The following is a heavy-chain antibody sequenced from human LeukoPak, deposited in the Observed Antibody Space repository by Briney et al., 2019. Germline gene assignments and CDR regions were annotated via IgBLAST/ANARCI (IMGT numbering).Heavy chain of an antibody. J-gene: IGHJ4*02. D-gene: IGHD6-6*01. CDR2: NSGSGDNT. CDR3: ARGPHPYSSSSNNSGFDY. CDR1: GFTFSNYA. Sequence: GGSLRLSCAASGFTFSNYAMIWVRQAPGKGLEWVSANSGSGDNTYYADSVQGRFTISRDNSKNTLYLQMNSLRAEDTAVYYCARGPHPYSSSSNNSGFDYWGQGTLVTVSS. V-gene: IGHV3-23*01.